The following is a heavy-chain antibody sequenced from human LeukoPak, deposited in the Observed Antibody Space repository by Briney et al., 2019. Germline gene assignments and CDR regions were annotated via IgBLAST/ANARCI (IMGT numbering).Heavy chain of an antibody. D-gene: IGHD5-12*01. J-gene: IGHJ4*02. CDR1: GFTFSSYG. CDR2: IWYDGSNK. Sequence: PGRSLRLSCAASGFTFSSYGMHWVRQAPGKGLEWVAVIWYDGSNKYYADSVKGRFTISRDNSKNTLYLQMNSLRAEDTAVYYCANGGSSGHFDYWGQGTLVTVSS. V-gene: IGHV3-33*06. CDR3: ANGGSSGHFDY.